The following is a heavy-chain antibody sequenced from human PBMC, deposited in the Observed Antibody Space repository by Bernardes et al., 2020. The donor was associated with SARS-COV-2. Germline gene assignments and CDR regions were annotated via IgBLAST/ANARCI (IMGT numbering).Heavy chain of an antibody. CDR2: ISSSSTI. D-gene: IGHD3-9*01. CDR3: ARDRCTGYYDSYYMDV. V-gene: IGHV3-48*04. J-gene: IGHJ6*03. Sequence: GGSLRLSCAASGLTFSRYSMNWVRPAPGKGLEWVSYISSSSTIYYADSVKGRFTISRDNAKNSLYLQMPSLRAEATAVYYCARDRCTGYYDSYYMDVWGKGTTVTVS. CDR1: GLTFSRYS.